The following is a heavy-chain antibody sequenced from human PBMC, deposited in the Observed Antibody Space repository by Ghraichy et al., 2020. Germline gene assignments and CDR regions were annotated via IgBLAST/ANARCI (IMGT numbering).Heavy chain of an antibody. D-gene: IGHD5-18*01. CDR1: GFTFSDYY. J-gene: IGHJ6*03. CDR3: ARRDTAMVYYYYYYMDV. CDR2: ISSSSSYT. V-gene: IGHV3-11*06. Sequence: GESLNISCAASGFTFSDYYMSWIRQAPGKGLEWVSYISSSSSYTNYADSVKGRFTISRDNAKNSLYLQMNSLRAEDTAVYYCARRDTAMVYYYYYYMDVWGKGTTVTVSS.